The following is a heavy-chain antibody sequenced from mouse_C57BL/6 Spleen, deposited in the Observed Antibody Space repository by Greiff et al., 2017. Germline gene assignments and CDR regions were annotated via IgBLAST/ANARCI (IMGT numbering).Heavy chain of an antibody. Sequence: QVQLQQSGAELVRPGASVTLSCKASGYTFTDYEMHWVKQTPVHGLEWIGAIDPDTGGTAYNQKFKGKAILTADKSSSTAYMELRSLTSEDSAVYYCTRSRYGNYLDYWGQGTTLTVSS. J-gene: IGHJ2*01. CDR1: GYTFTDYE. D-gene: IGHD2-10*02. V-gene: IGHV1-15*01. CDR2: IDPDTGGT. CDR3: TRSRYGNYLDY.